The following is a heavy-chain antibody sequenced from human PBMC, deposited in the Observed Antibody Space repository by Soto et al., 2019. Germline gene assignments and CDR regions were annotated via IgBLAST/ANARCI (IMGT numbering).Heavy chain of an antibody. CDR1: GFTFSSYA. CDR2: ISYDGSNK. J-gene: IGHJ4*02. Sequence: QVQLVESGGGVVQPGRSLRLSCAASGFTFSSYAMHWVRQAPGKGLEWVAVISYDGSNKYYADSGKGRFTISRDNSKNTLYLQMNSLRAEDTAVYYCARRDTAMGMDFDYWGQGTLVTVSS. CDR3: ARRDTAMGMDFDY. D-gene: IGHD5-18*01. V-gene: IGHV3-30-3*01.